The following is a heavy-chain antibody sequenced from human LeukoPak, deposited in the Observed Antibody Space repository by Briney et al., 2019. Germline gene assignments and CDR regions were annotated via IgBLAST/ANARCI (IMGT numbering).Heavy chain of an antibody. J-gene: IGHJ3*02. Sequence: ASVKVSCKASGYTCTSYDINWVRQATGQGLEWMGWMNPNSGNTGYAQKFQGRVTMTRNTSISTAYMELSSLRSEDTAVYYCAVVAVAATQRGAFDIWGQGTMVTVSS. CDR3: AVVAVAATQRGAFDI. CDR1: GYTCTSYD. CDR2: MNPNSGNT. D-gene: IGHD6-19*01. V-gene: IGHV1-8*01.